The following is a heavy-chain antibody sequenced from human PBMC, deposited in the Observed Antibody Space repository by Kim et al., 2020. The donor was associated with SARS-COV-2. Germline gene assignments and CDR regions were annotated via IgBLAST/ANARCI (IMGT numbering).Heavy chain of an antibody. CDR3: ARGKYYYDGSGNPRFWYFDL. CDR1: GGSISYYY. V-gene: IGHV4-59*01. J-gene: IGHJ2*01. Sequence: SETLSLTCTVSGGSISYYYWSWIRQPPGKGLEWIGFVFDSGSTKHNPPPKSGVTIFLDTPKKQFSLQLTSVNDADAAVYYCARGKYYYDGSGNPRFWYFDLWGRGTLVTVSS. CDR2: VFDSGST. D-gene: IGHD3-22*01.